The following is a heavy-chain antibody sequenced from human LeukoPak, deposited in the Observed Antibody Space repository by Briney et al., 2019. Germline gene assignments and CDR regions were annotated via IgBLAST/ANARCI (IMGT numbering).Heavy chain of an antibody. CDR2: INTDGSST. CDR1: GFTFSSYW. V-gene: IGHV3-74*01. J-gene: IGHJ6*03. CDR3: ANGALRLYYIDV. Sequence: GGSLRLSCAASGFTFSSYWMHWVRQAPGKGLVWVSRINTDGSSTSYADSVKGRFTISRDNAKNTLYLQMNSLRAEDTAVYYCANGALRLYYIDVWGKGTTVTVSS. D-gene: IGHD3-16*01.